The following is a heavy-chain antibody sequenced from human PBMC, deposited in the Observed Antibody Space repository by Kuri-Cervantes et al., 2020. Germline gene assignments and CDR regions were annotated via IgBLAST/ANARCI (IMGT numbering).Heavy chain of an antibody. CDR3: AAEAPNYYDSSGYNFDY. V-gene: IGHV1-58*02. CDR2: IVVGSGNT. D-gene: IGHD3-22*01. J-gene: IGHJ4*02. CDR1: GYTFTSYY. Sequence: SVKVSCKASGYTFTSYYMHWVRQAPGQGLEWIGWIVVGSGNTNYAQKFQERVTITRDMSTSTAYMELSSLRSEDTAVYYCAAEAPNYYDSSGYNFDYWGQGTLVTVSS.